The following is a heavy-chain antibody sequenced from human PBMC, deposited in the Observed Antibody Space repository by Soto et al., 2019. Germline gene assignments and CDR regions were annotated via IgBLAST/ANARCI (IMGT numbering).Heavy chain of an antibody. D-gene: IGHD2-15*01. J-gene: IGHJ4*02. V-gene: IGHV4-31*03. Sequence: SESLSLACTASRDYMRIADYYWSWVRQNPGKDLEWIGHMHHSGRTHYNPSLKSRVAISVDTSKNQFSLYLNSVTAADTAVFYCARWVEVSLDYFDSWGQGTPVTVSS. CDR2: MHHSGRT. CDR1: RDYMRIADYY. CDR3: ARWVEVSLDYFDS.